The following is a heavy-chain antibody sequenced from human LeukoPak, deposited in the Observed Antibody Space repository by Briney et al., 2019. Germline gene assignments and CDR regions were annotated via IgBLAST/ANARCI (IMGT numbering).Heavy chain of an antibody. J-gene: IGHJ4*02. CDR2: IYYSGST. Sequence: SETLSLTCTVSGGSISSYYWSWIRQPPGKGLEWIGYIYYSGSTNYNPSLKSRVTISVDTSKNQFSLRLSSVTAADTAVYFCARYVVFGSGKYYFDYWGQGSLVTVSS. D-gene: IGHD3-10*01. CDR3: ARYVVFGSGKYYFDY. CDR1: GGSISSYY. V-gene: IGHV4-59*08.